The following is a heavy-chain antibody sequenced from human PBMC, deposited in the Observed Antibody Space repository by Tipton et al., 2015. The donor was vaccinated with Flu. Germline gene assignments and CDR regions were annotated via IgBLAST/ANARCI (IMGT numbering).Heavy chain of an antibody. D-gene: IGHD3-10*02. J-gene: IGHJ4*02. CDR1: SGSIRSTNYF. Sequence: TLSLTCTVSSGSIRSTNYFCAWIRQPPGKRLELIGSIYPSGTTYYNPSLKSRVTISVDTSKSQFSLKLSSVTAADTAVYHCARLSYYDVDLKNFYFEDWGQGTLVTVSS. V-gene: IGHV4-39*01. CDR2: IYPSGTT. CDR3: ARLSYYDVDLKNFYFED.